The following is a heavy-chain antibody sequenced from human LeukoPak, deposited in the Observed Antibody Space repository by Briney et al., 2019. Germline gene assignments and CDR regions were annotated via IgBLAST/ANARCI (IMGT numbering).Heavy chain of an antibody. V-gene: IGHV3-21*01. CDR2: ISSGTSYI. CDR3: ARAGNYYGRHTNWFDP. CDR1: GFTFSSYE. Sequence: PGGSLRLSCAASGFTFSSYEMNWVRQAPGKGLEWVSSISSGTSYIYYADSVKGRFSISRDNAKNSLYLQMNSLRAENTAVYYCARAGNYYGRHTNWFDPWGQGTLVTVSP. J-gene: IGHJ5*02. D-gene: IGHD3-10*01.